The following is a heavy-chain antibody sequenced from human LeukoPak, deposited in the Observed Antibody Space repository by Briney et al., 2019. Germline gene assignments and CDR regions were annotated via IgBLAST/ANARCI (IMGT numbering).Heavy chain of an antibody. CDR3: ARDRGRDGYNSPGDPWYYFDY. Sequence: ASVKVSCKVSGYTLTELSMHWVRQAPGKGLEWMGGFDPEDGETIYAQKFQGRVTMTRDMSTSTVYMELSSLRSEDTAVYYCARDRGRDGYNSPGDPWYYFDYWGQGTLVTVSS. CDR2: FDPEDGET. CDR1: GYTLTELS. V-gene: IGHV1-24*01. D-gene: IGHD5-24*01. J-gene: IGHJ4*02.